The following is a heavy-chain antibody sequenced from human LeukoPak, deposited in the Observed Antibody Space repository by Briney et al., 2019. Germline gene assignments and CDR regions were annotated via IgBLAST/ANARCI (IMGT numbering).Heavy chain of an antibody. J-gene: IGHJ4*02. CDR2: INGKRGDT. CDR3: ARDHDWGVDY. V-gene: IGHV1-2*02. D-gene: IGHD7-27*01. Sequence: ASVKVSCKASGFTFTDHYMHWVRQAPGQGLEWMGWINGKRGDTNYAQNFQDRVTMTRDASTSTVYMELSRLTVDDTAVYYCARDHDWGVDYWGQGTLVTVSS. CDR1: GFTFTDHY.